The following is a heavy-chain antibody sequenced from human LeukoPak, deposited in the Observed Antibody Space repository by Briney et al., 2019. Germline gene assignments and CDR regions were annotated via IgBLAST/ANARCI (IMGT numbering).Heavy chain of an antibody. D-gene: IGHD2-2*01. CDR3: ARSRKSSTSYGYGFYYFDY. CDR1: GFTFSSYG. Sequence: GGSLRLSCAASGFTFSSYGMSWVRQAPGKGLEWVSAISGSGGSTYYADSVKGRFIISGDNSKNTLYLQMNSLRAEDTAVYYCARSRKSSTSYGYGFYYFDYWGQGTLVTVSS. J-gene: IGHJ4*02. V-gene: IGHV3-23*01. CDR2: ISGSGGST.